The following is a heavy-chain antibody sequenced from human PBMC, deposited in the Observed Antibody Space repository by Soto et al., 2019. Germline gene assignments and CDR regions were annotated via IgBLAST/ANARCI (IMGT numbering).Heavy chain of an antibody. V-gene: IGHV3-7*05. CDR3: ATDIVDY. CDR1: GFNFSNYW. D-gene: IGHD2-15*01. CDR2: INQHGTEK. J-gene: IGHJ4*02. Sequence: EVQLVESGGDLVPPGGSLRLSCVASGFNFSNYWMTWARQAPGKGLEWVANINQHGTEKFYVDSVEGRFSISRDNAYHSVYLQMNSLRAEDTAIYYCATDIVDYWGQGTSVTVSS.